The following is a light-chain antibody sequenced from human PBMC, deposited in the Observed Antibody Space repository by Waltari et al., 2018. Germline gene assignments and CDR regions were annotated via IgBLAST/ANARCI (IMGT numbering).Light chain of an antibody. V-gene: IGLV2-14*01. Sequence: QSALTQPASVSGSPGQSITISCTGTNSDIGGSTFVSWYQQYPGKVPKLIIYDVSDRPSGVSNAFSGSKSGNTASLTISGLQAEDESDYYCSSSSTTTSPVVCDGGTKVTVL. CDR3: SSSSTTTSPVV. CDR1: NSDIGGSTF. CDR2: DVS. J-gene: IGLJ2*01.